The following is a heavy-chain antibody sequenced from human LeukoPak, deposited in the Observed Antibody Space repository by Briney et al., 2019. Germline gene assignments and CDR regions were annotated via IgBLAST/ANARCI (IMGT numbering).Heavy chain of an antibody. Sequence: SETLSLTGAVYGGSYSDYHWSWIRQPPGKGLEWIGYIYYSGSTNYNPSLKSRVTISVDTSKNQFSLKLSSVTAADTAVYYCARGVRRWLQLPADAFDIWGQGTMVTVSS. D-gene: IGHD5-24*01. CDR3: ARGVRRWLQLPADAFDI. J-gene: IGHJ3*02. CDR2: IYYSGST. V-gene: IGHV4-59*01. CDR1: GGSYSDYH.